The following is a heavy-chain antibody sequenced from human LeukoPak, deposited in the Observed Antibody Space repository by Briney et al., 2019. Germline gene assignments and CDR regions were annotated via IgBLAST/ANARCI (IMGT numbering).Heavy chain of an antibody. CDR2: IWYDGSNK. J-gene: IGHJ4*02. CDR1: GFTFSSYG. V-gene: IGHV3-33*08. D-gene: IGHD4-17*01. CDR3: ARDDYGDYQLDY. Sequence: HPGRSLRLSCAASGFTFSSYGMHWVRQAPGKGLEWVAVIWYDGSNKYYADSVKGRFTISRDNSKNTLYLQMNSLRAEDTAVYYCARDDYGDYQLDYWGQGTLVTVSS.